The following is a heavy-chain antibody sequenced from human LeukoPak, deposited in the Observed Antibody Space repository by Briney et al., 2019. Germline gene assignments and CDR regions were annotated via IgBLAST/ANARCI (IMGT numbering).Heavy chain of an antibody. CDR2: INHSGST. Sequence: SETLSLTCAVYGGSFSGYYWSWIRQPPGKGLEWIGEINHSGSTNYNPSLKSRVTISVDTSKNQFSLTLSSVTAADTAVYYCARLQLVLLRTYNWFDPWGQGTLVTVSS. V-gene: IGHV4-34*01. CDR3: ARLQLVLLRTYNWFDP. J-gene: IGHJ5*02. CDR1: GGSFSGYY. D-gene: IGHD6-6*01.